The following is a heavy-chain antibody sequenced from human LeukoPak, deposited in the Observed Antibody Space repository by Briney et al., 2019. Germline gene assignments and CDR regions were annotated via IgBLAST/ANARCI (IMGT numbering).Heavy chain of an antibody. J-gene: IGHJ3*02. Sequence: GSLRLSGAASGFTFSNAWMSWVRQAPGKGPEWVGLIKSKTDGGTTDYAAPLKGRFTISRDDLKNMLYLQMNSLKTEDTAVYYCTTVDYGDAFDIWGQGTMVTVSS. CDR2: IKSKTDGGTT. CDR1: GFTFSNAW. D-gene: IGHD4-17*01. V-gene: IGHV3-15*01. CDR3: TTVDYGDAFDI.